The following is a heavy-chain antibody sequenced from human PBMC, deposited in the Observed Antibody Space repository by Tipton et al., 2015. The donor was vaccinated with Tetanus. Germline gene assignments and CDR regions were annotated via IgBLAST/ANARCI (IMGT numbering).Heavy chain of an antibody. D-gene: IGHD1-26*01. Sequence: TLSLTCTVSGGSISSGGYYWSWIRRHPGKGLEWIGDIYYSGSTYYTPSLKSRVTISVDTSKNQFSLKLNSVTAADTAVYYCARDQARGARGWNYFDYWGQGTLVTVSS. V-gene: IGHV4-31*03. CDR1: GGSISSGGYY. CDR3: ARDQARGARGWNYFDY. CDR2: IYYSGST. J-gene: IGHJ4*02.